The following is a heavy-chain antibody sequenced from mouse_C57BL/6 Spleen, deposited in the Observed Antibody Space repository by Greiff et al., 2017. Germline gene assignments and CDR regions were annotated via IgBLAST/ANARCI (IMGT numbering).Heavy chain of an antibody. Sequence: QVQLKQPGAELVMPGASVKLSCKASGYTFTSYWMHWVKQRPGQGLEWIGEIDPSDSYTNYNQKFKGKSTLTVDKSSSTAYMQLSSLTSEDSAVYYCARGDYDYDGGGYYAMDYWGQGTSVTVSS. CDR3: ARGDYDYDGGGYYAMDY. J-gene: IGHJ4*01. CDR1: GYTFTSYW. CDR2: IDPSDSYT. V-gene: IGHV1-69*01. D-gene: IGHD2-4*01.